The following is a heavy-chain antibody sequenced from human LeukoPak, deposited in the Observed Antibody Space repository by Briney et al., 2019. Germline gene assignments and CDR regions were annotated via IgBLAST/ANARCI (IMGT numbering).Heavy chain of an antibody. D-gene: IGHD6-19*01. J-gene: IGHJ4*02. CDR1: GFTVSSKY. Sequence: PGGSLRLSCAASGFTVSSKYMSSVRQAPGKGLEWVSVLYSGGNTYYADSVKGRFTISRDNSKNTVNLEMNSLRAEDTAVYYCASGIEVGPIYFDYWGQGTLVTVSS. V-gene: IGHV3-66*01. CDR3: ASGIEVGPIYFDY. CDR2: LYSGGNT.